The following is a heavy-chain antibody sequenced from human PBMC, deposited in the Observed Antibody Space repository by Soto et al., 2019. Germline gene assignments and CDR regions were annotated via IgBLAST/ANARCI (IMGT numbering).Heavy chain of an antibody. CDR1: GGSISSGGYY. V-gene: IGHV4-31*03. CDR2: ISDSGNT. J-gene: IGHJ4*02. CDR3: ARTTFYDIFTAYYSLFDY. Sequence: QVQLQESGPGLVKPSQTLTLTCTVSGGSISSGGYYWSWIRQHPGKGLEWIGHISDSGNTYYNPPLKSRVTISVDTSKNHFSLNLSAVTAADTAVYYCARTTFYDIFTAYYSLFDYWGQGTLVTVSS. D-gene: IGHD3-9*01.